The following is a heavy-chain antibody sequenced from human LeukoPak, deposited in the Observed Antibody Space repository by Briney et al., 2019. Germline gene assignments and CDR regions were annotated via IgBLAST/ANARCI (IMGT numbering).Heavy chain of an antibody. Sequence: GGSLRLSCAASGFTFSSYWMSWVRQAPGKGLEWVANIKQDGSEKYYVDSVKGRFTISIDNAKNSLYLQMNSLRAEDTAVYYCARAGYYDFWSGYYPFSMDVWGQGTTVIVSS. CDR3: ARAGYYDFWSGYYPFSMDV. D-gene: IGHD3-3*01. CDR1: GFTFSSYW. CDR2: IKQDGSEK. V-gene: IGHV3-7*01. J-gene: IGHJ6*02.